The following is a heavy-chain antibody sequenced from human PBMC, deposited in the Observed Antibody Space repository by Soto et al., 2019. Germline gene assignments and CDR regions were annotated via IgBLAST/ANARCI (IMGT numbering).Heavy chain of an antibody. CDR1: GGTFSSYA. CDR2: IIPIFGTA. J-gene: IGHJ6*02. D-gene: IGHD3-3*01. V-gene: IGHV1-69*06. Sequence: AVKVSCKASGGTFSSYAISWVRQAPGQGLEWMGGIIPIFGTANYAQKFQGRVTITADKSTSTAYMELSSLRSEDTAVYYCASIYTIFGVADHYYYGMDVWGQGTTVTVSS. CDR3: ASIYTIFGVADHYYYGMDV.